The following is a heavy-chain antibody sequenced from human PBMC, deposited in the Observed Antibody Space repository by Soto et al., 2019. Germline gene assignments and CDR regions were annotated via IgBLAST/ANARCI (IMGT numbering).Heavy chain of an antibody. V-gene: IGHV3-11*05. J-gene: IGHJ4*02. D-gene: IGHD6-19*01. CDR1: GFTFSAVY. CDR2: ISGSGTSA. Sequence: QVQLEESGGGLVKPGGSLRLSCAASGFTFSAVYMSWIRQAPNKGLEYISYISGSGTSANYADSVKGRFTISRDNAKNSLYLQMNSVRAEDTAVYYCARDRGAVTGQYFDYWGQGALVTVSS. CDR3: ARDRGAVTGQYFDY.